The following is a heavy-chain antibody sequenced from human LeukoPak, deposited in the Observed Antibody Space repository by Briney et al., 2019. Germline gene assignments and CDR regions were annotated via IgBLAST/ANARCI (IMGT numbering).Heavy chain of an antibody. Sequence: ASVKVSCKASGYTFTGYYMHWVRQAPGKGLEWVSSISSNSSYIYYADSVKGRFTISRDNAKNSLYLQMNSLRAEDTAVYYCARGFSSSRPHYFDYWGQGTLVTVSS. CDR1: GYTFTGYY. D-gene: IGHD6-13*01. J-gene: IGHJ4*02. V-gene: IGHV3-21*01. CDR3: ARGFSSSRPHYFDY. CDR2: ISSNSSYI.